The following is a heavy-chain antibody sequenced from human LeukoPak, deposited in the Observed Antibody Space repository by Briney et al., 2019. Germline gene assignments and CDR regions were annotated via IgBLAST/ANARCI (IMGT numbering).Heavy chain of an antibody. Sequence: ASVKVSCKASGYTFTGYAIHWVRQAPGQGLEWMGRINPEKRDTGYAHKFQGRVTMTSDTSISTAYMELSSLRSDDTAVNYCAKKVRGPSHPLDFWGQGTLVTVSS. V-gene: IGHV1-2*06. J-gene: IGHJ4*02. D-gene: IGHD5-12*01. CDR3: AKKVRGPSHPLDF. CDR1: GYTFTGYA. CDR2: INPEKRDT.